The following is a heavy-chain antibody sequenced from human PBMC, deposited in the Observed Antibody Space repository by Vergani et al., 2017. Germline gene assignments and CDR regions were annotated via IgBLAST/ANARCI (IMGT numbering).Heavy chain of an antibody. J-gene: IGHJ6*02. V-gene: IGHV3-43*02. CDR1: GFTFDDYA. Sequence: EVQLVESGGGLVQPGGSPRLSCAASGFTFDDYAMHWVRQAPGKGLEWVSLISGDGGSTYYADSVKGRFTISRDNSKNSLYLQMNSLRTEDTALYYFAKDITAAAGSGMDVWGQGTTGTVSS. CDR3: AKDITAAAGSGMDV. CDR2: ISGDGGST. D-gene: IGHD6-13*01.